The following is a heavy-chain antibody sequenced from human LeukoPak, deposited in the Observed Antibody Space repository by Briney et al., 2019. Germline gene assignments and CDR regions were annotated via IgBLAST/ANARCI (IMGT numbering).Heavy chain of an antibody. CDR3: ARLGSYHDF. V-gene: IGHV4-59*08. D-gene: IGHD1-26*01. CDR2: IYYSGST. CDR1: GGSISSYY. J-gene: IGHJ4*02. Sequence: SETLSLTCTVSGGSISSYYWSWIRQPPGKGLEWIGYIYYSGSTNYYPSLKSRLTLSIDTSRNQLSLKLPSVTAADTAVYFCARLGSYHDFWGQGALVTVSS.